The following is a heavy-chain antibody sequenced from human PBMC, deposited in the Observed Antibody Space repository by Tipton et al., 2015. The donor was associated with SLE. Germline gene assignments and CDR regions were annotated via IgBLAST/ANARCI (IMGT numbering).Heavy chain of an antibody. Sequence: VQLVQSGAEVKKPGESLKISCEGSGYTFTHYWIGWVRQMPGKGLERMGIIYPGDADTRYSPSFQGQVTISADKSISTAYLQWRSLRASDTAIYYCARAWLSSGYSSGWSSFDYWGQGALVTVSS. J-gene: IGHJ4*02. CDR2: IYPGDADT. D-gene: IGHD6-19*01. CDR3: ARAWLSSGYSSGWSSFDY. CDR1: GYTFTHYW. V-gene: IGHV5-51*01.